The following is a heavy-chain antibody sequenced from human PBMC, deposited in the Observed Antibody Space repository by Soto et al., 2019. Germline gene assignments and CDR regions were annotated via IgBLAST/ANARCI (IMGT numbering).Heavy chain of an antibody. D-gene: IGHD3-3*01. CDR1: EFTFSSYT. CDR3: AKGMAILHNYYAMDV. V-gene: IGHV3-23*01. CDR2: ISGSAGSI. J-gene: IGHJ6*02. Sequence: GGSLRLSCPASEFTFSSYTMSWVRQAPGKGLEWVSSISGSAGSIYYADSVKGRFTVSRDNSKDTLYLEMNTLRAEDTAVYYCAKGMAILHNYYAMDVWGQGTTVTVSS.